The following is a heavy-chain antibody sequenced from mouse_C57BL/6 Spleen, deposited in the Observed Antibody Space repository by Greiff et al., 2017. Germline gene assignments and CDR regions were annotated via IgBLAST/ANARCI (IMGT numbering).Heavy chain of an antibody. Sequence: QVQLQQPGTELVKPGASVKLSCKASGYTFTSYWMHWVKQRPGQGLEWIGNINPSNGGTNYNEKFKGKATLTVDKSSSTAYMQLSSLTSEDSAVYYCARSGFTTDAMDYWGQGTSVTVSS. D-gene: IGHD1-1*01. J-gene: IGHJ4*01. V-gene: IGHV1-53*01. CDR1: GYTFTSYW. CDR2: INPSNGGT. CDR3: ARSGFTTDAMDY.